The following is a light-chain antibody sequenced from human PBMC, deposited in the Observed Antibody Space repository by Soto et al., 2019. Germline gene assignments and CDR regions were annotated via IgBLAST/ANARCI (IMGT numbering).Light chain of an antibody. J-gene: IGLJ3*02. V-gene: IGLV3-1*01. CDR1: GLGNKF. CDR3: QAWDSSSVV. Sequence: SYELSQPPSVSVSPGQTATITCSGGGLGNKFVCWYQHKPGQSPVLVIYQDYKRPAGIPERFSGSNSGNTATLTISGTQAMDEADYYCQAWDSSSVVFGGGTKLTVL. CDR2: QDY.